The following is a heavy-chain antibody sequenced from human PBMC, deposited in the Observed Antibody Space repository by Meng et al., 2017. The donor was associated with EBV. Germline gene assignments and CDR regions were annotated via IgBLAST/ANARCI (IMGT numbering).Heavy chain of an antibody. CDR3: ARVSPKRYFDYLAPPDY. CDR2: LHHSGST. D-gene: IGHD3-9*01. Sequence: QVQLQQWGAGLLKPSEPLSLTCAVYGGSVNGYFWSWIRQPPGKGLEWIGELHHSGSTNYNPSLKSRLRISVDTSKNQFSLNLTSVTAADTAVYYCARVSPKRYFDYLAPPDYWGQGTLVNVSS. J-gene: IGHJ4*02. V-gene: IGHV4-34*01. CDR1: GGSVNGYF.